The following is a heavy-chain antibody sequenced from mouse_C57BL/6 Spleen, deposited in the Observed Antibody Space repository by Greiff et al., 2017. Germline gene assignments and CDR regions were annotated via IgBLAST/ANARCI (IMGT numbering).Heavy chain of an antibody. D-gene: IGHD2-4*01. CDR2: IYPGDGDT. Sequence: QVQLKQSGPELVKPGASVKISCKASGYAFSSSWMNWVKQRPGKGLEWIGRIYPGDGDTNYNGKFKGKATLTAYKSSSTAYMQLSSLTSEDSAVYFCARSDDYDVDYAMDYWGQGTSVTVSS. CDR1: GYAFSSSW. CDR3: ARSDDYDVDYAMDY. V-gene: IGHV1-82*01. J-gene: IGHJ4*01.